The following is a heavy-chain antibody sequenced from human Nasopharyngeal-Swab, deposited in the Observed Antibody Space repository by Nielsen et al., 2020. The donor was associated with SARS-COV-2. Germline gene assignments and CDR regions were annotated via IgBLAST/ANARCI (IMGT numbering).Heavy chain of an antibody. Sequence: GESLKISCAASGFSFSIYWMHWVRQPPGKGLVWVSGISSDESTTTYADSVKGRFTISRDNTKNTLYLQMNSLRAEDTAVYYCARGVGVDDFWSGRFDYWGQGTLVTVSS. V-gene: IGHV3-74*01. CDR2: ISSDESTT. D-gene: IGHD3-3*01. CDR1: GFSFSIYW. J-gene: IGHJ4*02. CDR3: ARGVGVDDFWSGRFDY.